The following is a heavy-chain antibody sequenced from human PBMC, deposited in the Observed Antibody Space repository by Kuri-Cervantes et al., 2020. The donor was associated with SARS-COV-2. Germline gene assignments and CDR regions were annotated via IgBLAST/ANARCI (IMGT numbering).Heavy chain of an antibody. Sequence: SQTLSLTCAVYGGSFSGYYWSWIRQPPGKGLEWIGEINHSGSTNYNPSLKSRVTMSVDTSKNQFSLKLSSVTAADTAVYYCARGASYYYYYMDVWGKGTTVTVSS. CDR1: GGSFSGYY. CDR2: INHSGST. CDR3: ARGASYYYYYMDV. V-gene: IGHV4-34*01. J-gene: IGHJ6*03.